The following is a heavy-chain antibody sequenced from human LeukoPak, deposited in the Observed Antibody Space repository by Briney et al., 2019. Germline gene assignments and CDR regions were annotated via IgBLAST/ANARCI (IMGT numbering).Heavy chain of an antibody. CDR2: INPSVGST. D-gene: IGHD3-10*01. CDR3: ARGLGVRGGENDY. Sequence: ASVKVSCKASGYTFTTYYMHWVRQAPGQGLEWMGIINPSVGSTSYAQKFQGRVTMTRDMSTSTVYMELSSLSSEDTAVYYCARGLGVRGGENDYWGQGTLVTVSS. V-gene: IGHV1-46*01. CDR1: GYTFTTYY. J-gene: IGHJ4*02.